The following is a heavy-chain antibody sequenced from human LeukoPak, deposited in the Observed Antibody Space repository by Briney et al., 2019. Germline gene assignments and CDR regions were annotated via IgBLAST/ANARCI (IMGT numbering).Heavy chain of an antibody. D-gene: IGHD3-10*01. CDR1: GYSFTSYS. CDR3: ARHYYGSGGSLGDYYYMDV. J-gene: IGHJ6*03. V-gene: IGHV5-51*01. Sequence: GESLKISCRVSGYSFTSYSIGWVRQMPGKGLEWMGIIYAGDSQTRYSPSYQGQVTISADKSVSTAYLQWSSLKASDTAVYYCARHYYGSGGSLGDYYYMDVWGKGTTVTVSS. CDR2: IYAGDSQT.